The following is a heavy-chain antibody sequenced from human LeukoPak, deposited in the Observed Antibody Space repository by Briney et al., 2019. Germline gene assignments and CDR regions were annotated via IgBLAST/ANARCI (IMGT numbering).Heavy chain of an antibody. CDR1: GFTFSSYA. CDR3: AKEEFLGLPPWRRYYYYGMDV. CDR2: ISGSGGST. J-gene: IGHJ6*02. Sequence: GGSLRLSCAASGFTFSSYAMSWVRQAPGKGLEWVSAISGSGGSTYYADSVKGRFTISRDNSKNTLYLQMNSLRAEDTAVYYCAKEEFLGLPPWRRYYYYGMDVWGQGTTVTVSS. V-gene: IGHV3-23*01. D-gene: IGHD1-7*01.